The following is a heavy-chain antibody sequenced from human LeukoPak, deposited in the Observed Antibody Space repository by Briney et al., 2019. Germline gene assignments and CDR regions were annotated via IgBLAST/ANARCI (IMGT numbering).Heavy chain of an antibody. J-gene: IGHJ4*02. Sequence: GGSLRLSCAASGFTFSSYAMGWVRQAPGKGLEWVSAISGSGGSTYYADSVKGRFTISRDNSKNTPYLQMNSLRAEDTAVYYCAKGRFYRGDYWGQGTLVTVSS. CDR2: ISGSGGST. V-gene: IGHV3-23*01. CDR1: GFTFSSYA. CDR3: AKGRFYRGDY. D-gene: IGHD1-26*01.